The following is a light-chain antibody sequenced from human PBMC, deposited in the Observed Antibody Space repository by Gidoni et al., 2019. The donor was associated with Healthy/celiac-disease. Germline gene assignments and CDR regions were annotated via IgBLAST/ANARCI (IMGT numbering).Light chain of an antibody. CDR3: QSYDSSLSGWV. CDR2: GNS. V-gene: IGLV1-40*01. J-gene: IGLJ3*02. CDR1: SSNIGAGYD. Sequence: QSVLTQPLSVSGAPGQRVTISCTGSSSNIGAGYDVHWYQQLPGTSPKLLIYGNSNRPSGVPDRSSGSKSGTSASLAITGLQAEDEADYYCQSYDSSLSGWVFGGGTKLTVL.